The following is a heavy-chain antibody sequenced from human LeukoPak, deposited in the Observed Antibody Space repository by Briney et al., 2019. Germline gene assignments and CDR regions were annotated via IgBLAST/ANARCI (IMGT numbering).Heavy chain of an antibody. Sequence: GGSLRLSCAASGFTFDDYGMSWVRQAPGKGLEWVSGINWNGGSTGYADSVKGRFTISRDNAKNSLYLQMNSLRAEDTAVYYCASYIRNWFDPWGQGTLVTVSS. J-gene: IGHJ5*02. CDR2: INWNGGST. V-gene: IGHV3-20*04. CDR1: GFTFDDYG. CDR3: ASYIRNWFDP. D-gene: IGHD4-11*01.